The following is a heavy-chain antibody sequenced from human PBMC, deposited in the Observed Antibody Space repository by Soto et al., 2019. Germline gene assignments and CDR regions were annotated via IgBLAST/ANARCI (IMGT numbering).Heavy chain of an antibody. CDR2: IIPIFGTA. CDR3: ASRLTGDYYYYGMDV. CDR1: GGTFSSYA. J-gene: IGHJ6*02. V-gene: IGHV1-69*12. Sequence: QVQLVQSGAEVKKPGSSVKVSCKASGGTFSSYAISWVRQAPGQGLEWMGGIIPIFGTANYAQKFQGRVTITADESPGTASMELSSLRSEDTAVYYCASRLTGDYYYYGMDVWGQGTTVTVSS. D-gene: IGHD7-27*01.